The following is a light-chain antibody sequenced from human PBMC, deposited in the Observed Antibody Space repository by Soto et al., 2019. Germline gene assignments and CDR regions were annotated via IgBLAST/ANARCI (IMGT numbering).Light chain of an antibody. J-gene: IGLJ1*01. CDR3: CSYAGGNTYV. CDR2: EVF. V-gene: IGLV2-23*02. Sequence: SVLTQPASVSGSPGQSITISCTGTSSDIGSYNLVSWYQHHPGTAPKLMIYEVFKRPSGVSNRFSGSTSGNTASLTISGLQSEDEADYYCCSYAGGNTYVFGTGTKVTVL. CDR1: SSDIGSYNL.